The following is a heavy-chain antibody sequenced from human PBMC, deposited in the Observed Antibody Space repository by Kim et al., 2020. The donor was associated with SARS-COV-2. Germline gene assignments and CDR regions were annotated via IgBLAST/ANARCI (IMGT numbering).Heavy chain of an antibody. D-gene: IGHD6-6*01. Sequence: SETLSLTCTVSDGSISSSNYYWAWIRQPPGKGLEWIGSIYYSRTTFYNPSLKSRVTISVDMSNNHFSLRLSSVTAADTAVYYCARQFIRPYSSSSPFYFDSWGQGTLVTVSS. CDR1: DGSISSSNYY. CDR2: IYYSRTT. J-gene: IGHJ4*02. V-gene: IGHV4-39*01. CDR3: ARQFIRPYSSSSPFYFDS.